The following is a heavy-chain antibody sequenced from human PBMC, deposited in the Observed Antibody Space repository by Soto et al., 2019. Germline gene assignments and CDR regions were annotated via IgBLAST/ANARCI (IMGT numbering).Heavy chain of an antibody. J-gene: IGHJ4*02. CDR2: IYFTGTT. V-gene: IGHV4-59*01. CDR3: ARDRDYYDSSGLLY. CDR1: GGSISSYH. Sequence: LSLTCTVSGGSISSYHWSWIRQPPGKGLEWIGYIYFTGTTNYNPSLKSRVTISVDTSKNQFSLKLTSVSAADTAVYYCARDRDYYDSSGLLYWGQGTLVTVSS. D-gene: IGHD3-22*01.